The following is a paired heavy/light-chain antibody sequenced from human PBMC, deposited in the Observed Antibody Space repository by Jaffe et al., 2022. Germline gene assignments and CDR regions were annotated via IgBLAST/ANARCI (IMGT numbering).Heavy chain of an antibody. CDR1: GYSFTTYW. Sequence: EVQLVQSGAEVKKSGESLKISCKGSGYSFTTYWIGWVRQMPGKGLEWMGFIYPGDSDTRFSPSFQGQVTISVDKSISTAYLQWSSLKPSDTAMYYCARRMVQGVIDYWGQGTLVTVSS. CDR3: ARRMVQGVIDY. CDR2: IYPGDSDT. D-gene: IGHD3-10*01. V-gene: IGHV5-51*03. J-gene: IGHJ4*02.
Light chain of an antibody. CDR1: SSNIGSND. CDR2: RNN. Sequence: QSVLTQPPSASGTPGQRVTISCSGSSSNIGSNDVYWYQRLPGTAPKLLIYRNNQRPSGVPDRFSGSKSGTSASLAIGGLRSEDEADYYCAAWDDSLSGHVVFGGGTQLTVL. CDR3: AAWDDSLSGHVV. J-gene: IGLJ2*01. V-gene: IGLV1-47*01.